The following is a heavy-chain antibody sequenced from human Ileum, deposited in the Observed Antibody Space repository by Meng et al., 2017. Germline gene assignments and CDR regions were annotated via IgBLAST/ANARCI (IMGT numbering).Heavy chain of an antibody. V-gene: IGHV3-74*01. CDR2: IKSDGIEI. CDR1: GFTFSSNW. J-gene: IGHJ4*02. Sequence: GESLKISCAASGFTFSSNWIHCVRQAPGKGLVWVSRIKSDGIEINYADSVKGRFTISRDNAKTTLYLQMNSLRGEETAVYYCATGGDYGGNGRILDSWGQGTLVTVSS. D-gene: IGHD4-23*01. CDR3: ATGGDYGGNGRILDS.